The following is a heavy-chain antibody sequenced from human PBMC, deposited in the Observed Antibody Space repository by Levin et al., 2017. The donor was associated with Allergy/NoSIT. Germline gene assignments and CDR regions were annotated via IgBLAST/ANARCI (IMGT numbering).Heavy chain of an antibody. V-gene: IGHV3-23*01. Sequence: GESLKISCEASGFTFSDYGMTWVRQAPGEGLEWVSTITASVAFYADSVQGRFTISRDNSKNTLYLQMNSLRAEDTALYYCVRGIHSLGDYWGRGALVTVSS. CDR3: VRGIHSLGDY. CDR1: GFTFSDYG. J-gene: IGHJ4*02. D-gene: IGHD3-10*01. CDR2: ITASVA.